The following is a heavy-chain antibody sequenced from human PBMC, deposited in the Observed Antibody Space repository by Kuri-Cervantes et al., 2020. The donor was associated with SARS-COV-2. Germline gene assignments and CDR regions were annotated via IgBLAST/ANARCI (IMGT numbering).Heavy chain of an antibody. V-gene: IGHV4-38-2*02. Sequence: SETLSLTCTVSGYSISSGYCWGWIRQPPGKGLEWIGSIYHSGSTYYNPSLKSRVTISVDTSKNQFSLKLSSVTAADTAVYYCAREDRGWFDPWGQGTLVTVSS. J-gene: IGHJ5*02. CDR3: AREDRGWFDP. CDR2: IYHSGST. CDR1: GYSISSGYC.